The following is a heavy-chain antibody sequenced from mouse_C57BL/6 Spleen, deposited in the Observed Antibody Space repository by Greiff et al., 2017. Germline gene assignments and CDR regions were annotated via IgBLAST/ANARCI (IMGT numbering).Heavy chain of an antibody. V-gene: IGHV1-7*01. CDR1: GYSFTSDW. CDR2: INPSSGYT. D-gene: IGHD1-1*01. J-gene: IGHJ2*01. CDR3: AYYYGSGAYFDY. Sequence: QVQLQQSGAELAKPGASVKLSCKASGYSFTSDWMHWVKQRPGQGLEWIGYINPSSGYTKYKQKFKDKATLTAEKSSSTAYMQLSSLTYEDSAVYYCAYYYGSGAYFDYWGQGTTLTVSS.